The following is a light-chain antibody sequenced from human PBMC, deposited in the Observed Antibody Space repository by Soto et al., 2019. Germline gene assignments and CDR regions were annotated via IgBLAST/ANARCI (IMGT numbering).Light chain of an antibody. V-gene: IGKV3-20*01. CDR3: QQFSRPPLT. CDR1: QSIASSY. J-gene: IGKJ4*01. CDR2: RTF. Sequence: EIVLTQSQGTLSLSPGERATLSCRASQSIASSYLAWYQQKPGQPPRLLLYRTFNRATGIPDRFSDSGSGTDFTLTISRLEPEDFAVYFCQQFSRPPLTFGGGTKVEI.